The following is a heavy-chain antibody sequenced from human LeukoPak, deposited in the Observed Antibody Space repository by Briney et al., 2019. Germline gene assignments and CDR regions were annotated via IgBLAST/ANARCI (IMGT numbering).Heavy chain of an antibody. CDR1: GYTFTGYY. V-gene: IGHV1-2*02. D-gene: IGHD4-23*01. CDR3: ANDYGGNSGGWFDP. J-gene: IGHJ5*02. Sequence: GASVKVSCKASGYTFTGYYMHWVRQAPGQGLEWMGWINPNSGGTNYAQKFQGRVTMTGDTSISTAYMELSRLRSDDTAVYYCANDYGGNSGGWFDPWGQGTLVTVSS. CDR2: INPNSGGT.